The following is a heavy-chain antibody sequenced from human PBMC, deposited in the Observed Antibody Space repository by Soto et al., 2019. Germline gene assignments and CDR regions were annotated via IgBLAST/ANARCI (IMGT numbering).Heavy chain of an antibody. J-gene: IGHJ5*02. Sequence: PSETLSLTCTVSGGSISSSSYYWGWIRQPPGKGLEWIGSIYYSGSTYYNPSLKSRVTISVDTSKNQFSLKLSSVTAADTAVYYCARQSQRLAHNWFDPWGQGTLVTVSS. D-gene: IGHD6-25*01. CDR1: GGSISSSSYY. CDR3: ARQSQRLAHNWFDP. V-gene: IGHV4-39*01. CDR2: IYYSGST.